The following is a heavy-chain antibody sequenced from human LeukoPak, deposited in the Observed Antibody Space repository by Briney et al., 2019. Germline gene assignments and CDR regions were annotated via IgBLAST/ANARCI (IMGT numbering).Heavy chain of an antibody. J-gene: IGHJ4*02. CDR3: ARGASGTYYFGY. CDR1: GFTVSSNY. Sequence: GGSLRLSCAASGFTVSSNYMTWVRQAPGKGLDWVSVIYSGGSTYYADSVKGRFTISRDNSKNTLFLQMNSLRPEDTAVYYCARGASGTYYFGYWGQGTLVTVSS. V-gene: IGHV3-66*02. CDR2: IYSGGST. D-gene: IGHD1-26*01.